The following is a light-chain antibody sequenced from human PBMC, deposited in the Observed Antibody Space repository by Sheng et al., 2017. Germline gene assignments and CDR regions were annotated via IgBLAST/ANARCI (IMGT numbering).Light chain of an antibody. Sequence: EIVMTQSPGTLSVSPGERATLSCRASQSVSTYLAWYQQKPGQAPRLLIYGASTRATGIPVRFSGSGSGTDFTLTISSLQSEDFAVYYCQQYDKWPLPFGGGTKVEIK. V-gene: IGKV3-15*01. J-gene: IGKJ4*01. CDR1: QSVSTY. CDR2: GAS. CDR3: QQYDKWPLP.